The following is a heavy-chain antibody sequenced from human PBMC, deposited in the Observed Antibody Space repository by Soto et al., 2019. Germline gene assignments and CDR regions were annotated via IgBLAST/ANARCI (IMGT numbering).Heavy chain of an antibody. CDR3: ARQRSTVVTAFDV. D-gene: IGHD2-15*01. Sequence: QVQLQESGPGLVKTSDTLSLTCTVSGGSITPYYWSWIRQPPGEGLEWIGYVSYSGKTGYNPSLGCRVSMSIDTSKSEVSLKLTSTTAADAATYYCARQRSTVVTAFDVWGQGATGAVSS. CDR1: GGSITPYY. CDR2: VSYSGKT. V-gene: IGHV4-59*07. J-gene: IGHJ3*01.